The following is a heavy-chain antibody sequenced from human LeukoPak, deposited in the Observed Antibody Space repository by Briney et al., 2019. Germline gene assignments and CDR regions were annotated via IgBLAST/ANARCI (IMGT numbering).Heavy chain of an antibody. CDR1: GFTFSNYW. V-gene: IGHV3-7*03. CDR2: IKFDGSEK. D-gene: IGHD4-17*01. Sequence: GGSLRLSCEASGFTFSNYWMSWARQAPGKGLEWVANIKFDGSEKYYTDSVRGRFTVSRDNAKKSLHLEMSRLRAEDTAVYYCARDPEATVTTSVVDYYYYGMDVWGQGTTVTVSS. J-gene: IGHJ6*02. CDR3: ARDPEATVTTSVVDYYYYGMDV.